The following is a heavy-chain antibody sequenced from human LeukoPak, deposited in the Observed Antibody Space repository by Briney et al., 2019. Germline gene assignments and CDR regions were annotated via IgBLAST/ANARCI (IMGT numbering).Heavy chain of an antibody. V-gene: IGHV3-21*01. Sequence: EGSLTLSCAASGFTFSSYSMNWVRQAPGKGLEWVSSINSSSSYIYYADSAKGRFTISRDNAKKSLYLQMNSLRAEDTAVYYCARDQDVAVAGTDFDYWGQGTLVTVS. CDR1: GFTFSSYS. CDR2: INSSSSYI. D-gene: IGHD6-19*01. J-gene: IGHJ4*02. CDR3: ARDQDVAVAGTDFDY.